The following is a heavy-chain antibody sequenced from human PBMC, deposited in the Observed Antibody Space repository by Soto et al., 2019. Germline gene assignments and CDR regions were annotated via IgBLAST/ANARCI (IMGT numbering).Heavy chain of an antibody. Sequence: SETLSLTCTVSGGSISSYYWSRIRQPPGKGLEWIGYIYYSGSTNYNPSLKSRVTISVDTSKNQFSLKLSSVTAADTAVYYCASGSYYDIFRFDPWGQGTLVTVSS. CDR2: IYYSGST. D-gene: IGHD3-9*01. J-gene: IGHJ5*02. V-gene: IGHV4-59*01. CDR1: GGSISSYY. CDR3: ASGSYYDIFRFDP.